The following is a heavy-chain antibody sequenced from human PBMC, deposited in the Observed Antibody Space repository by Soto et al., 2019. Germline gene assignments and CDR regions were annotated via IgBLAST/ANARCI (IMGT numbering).Heavy chain of an antibody. CDR2: TYYRSTWTI. D-gene: IGHD3-16*01. CDR3: AGVSSFRGMDV. Sequence: PSHTLSLTCAISGYSVSSISAAWNLLRQSPSRGLEWLGRTYYRSTWTIDYAGSVKSRITINPDTFENQFSLQLYSVTPEDTAVYYCAGVSSFRGMDVCGQGTPVTVSS. V-gene: IGHV6-1*01. J-gene: IGHJ6*02. CDR1: GYSVSSISAA.